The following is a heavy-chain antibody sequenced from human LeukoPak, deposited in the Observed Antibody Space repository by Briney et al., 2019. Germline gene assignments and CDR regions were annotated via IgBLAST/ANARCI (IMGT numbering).Heavy chain of an antibody. J-gene: IGHJ4*02. CDR3: ARGRAVAGALDY. D-gene: IGHD6-19*01. CDR1: GGSISSYY. V-gene: IGHV4-59*01. CDR2: IYYSGST. Sequence: SETLSLTCTVSGGSISSYYWSWIRQPPGKGLEWIGYIYYSGSTNYNPSLKSRVTISVDTSKNQFFLKLSSVTAADTAVYYCARGRAVAGALDYWGQGTLVTVSS.